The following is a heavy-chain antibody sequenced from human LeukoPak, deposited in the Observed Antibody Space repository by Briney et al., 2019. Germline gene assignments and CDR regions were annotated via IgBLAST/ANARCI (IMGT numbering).Heavy chain of an antibody. CDR3: AREADLDGYNSYYMDV. J-gene: IGHJ6*03. D-gene: IGHD5-24*01. Sequence: PSETLSLTCTVSGGSISSGSYYWSWIRQPPGKGLEWIGRIYTSGSTNYNPSLKSRVTISVDTSKNQFSLKLSSVTAADTAVYYCAREADLDGYNSYYMDVWGKGTTVTISS. CDR1: GGSISSGSYY. CDR2: IYTSGST. V-gene: IGHV4-61*02.